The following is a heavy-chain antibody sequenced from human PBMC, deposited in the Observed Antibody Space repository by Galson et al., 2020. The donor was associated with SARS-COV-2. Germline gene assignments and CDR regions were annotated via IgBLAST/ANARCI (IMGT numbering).Heavy chain of an antibody. J-gene: IGHJ3*02. CDR2: ISYDGSNQ. Sequence: GESLKISCSASGFTFSSYAMHWVRPAPGKGLEWVAIISYDGSNQYYADPVKGRFTISRDNSKNTLYLQMNSLRAEDAAVYYCGRPYSGSYFAAFDIWGQGTMVTVSS. CDR1: GFTFSSYA. D-gene: IGHD1-26*01. CDR3: GRPYSGSYFAAFDI. V-gene: IGHV3-30*04.